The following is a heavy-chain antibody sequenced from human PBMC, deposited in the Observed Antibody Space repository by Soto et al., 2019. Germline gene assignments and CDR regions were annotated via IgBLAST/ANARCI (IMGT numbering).Heavy chain of an antibody. CDR3: ARAYYDSSGYYYVRSWYFDY. CDR1: GYTFTSYG. D-gene: IGHD3-22*01. V-gene: IGHV1-18*01. CDR2: ISAYNGNT. Sequence: ASVKVSCKASGYTFTSYGTSWVRQAPGQGLEWMGWISAYNGNTNYAQKLQGRVTMTTDTSTSTAYMELRSLRSDDTAVYYCARAYYDSSGYYYVRSWYFDYWGQGTLVTVSS. J-gene: IGHJ4*02.